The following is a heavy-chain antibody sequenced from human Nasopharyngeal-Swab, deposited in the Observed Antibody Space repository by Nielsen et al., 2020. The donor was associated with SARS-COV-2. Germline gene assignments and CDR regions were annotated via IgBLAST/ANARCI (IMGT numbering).Heavy chain of an antibody. D-gene: IGHD3-16*02. Sequence: WIRQPPGKGLEWVGFIRSKAYGGTTEYAASVKGRFTISRDDSKSIAYLRMNSLKTEDTAVYYCTRALYDYVWGSYRYGFDYWGQGTLVTVSS. CDR3: TRALYDYVWGSYRYGFDY. V-gene: IGHV3-49*02. J-gene: IGHJ4*02. CDR2: IRSKAYGGTT.